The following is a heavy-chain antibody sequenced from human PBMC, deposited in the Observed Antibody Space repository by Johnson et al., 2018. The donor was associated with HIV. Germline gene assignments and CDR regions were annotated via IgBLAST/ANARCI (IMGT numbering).Heavy chain of an antibody. D-gene: IGHD6-13*01. CDR3: ARVKQQVVRVGSDAFDI. CDR2: ISYDGSNR. J-gene: IGHJ3*02. V-gene: IGHV3-30*04. CDR1: GFTFSSYA. Sequence: QVQLVESGGGVVQPGRSLRLSCAASGFTFSSYAMHWVRQAPGKGLEWVAVISYDGSNRYYADSVKGRFTISRDNSKNKLYLQMNSLRAEDTAVYYCARVKQQVVRVGSDAFDIWGQGTMVTVSS.